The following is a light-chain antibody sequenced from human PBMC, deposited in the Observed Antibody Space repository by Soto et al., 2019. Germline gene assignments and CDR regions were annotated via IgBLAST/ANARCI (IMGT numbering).Light chain of an antibody. J-gene: IGKJ4*01. CDR3: QQNDDLPLT. V-gene: IGKV1-33*01. CDR1: HDISNS. Sequence: DIQMTQSPSSLFASVGDRVTITCQASHDISNSLNWYQQKPGKAPKLLIHDASNLETGVPSRFSGSASATEFTLTISSLQAEDFATYYCQQNDDLPLTFGGGTKVEIK. CDR2: DAS.